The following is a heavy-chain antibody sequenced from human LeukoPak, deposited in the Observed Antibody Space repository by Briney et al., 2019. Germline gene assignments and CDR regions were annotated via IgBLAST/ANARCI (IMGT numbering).Heavy chain of an antibody. Sequence: GGSLRLSCSASGFSFSDYDMNWFRQAPGKGLEWISSISGRSSHVYYGDPVKGRFSISRDNAMNSVFLQMNSLGVEDTALYFCGRAFPPLRTASAGDLWGQGTLVTVSS. CDR3: GRAFPPLRTASAGDL. J-gene: IGHJ4*02. CDR2: ISGRSSHV. CDR1: GFSFSDYD. D-gene: IGHD3-16*01. V-gene: IGHV3-21*01.